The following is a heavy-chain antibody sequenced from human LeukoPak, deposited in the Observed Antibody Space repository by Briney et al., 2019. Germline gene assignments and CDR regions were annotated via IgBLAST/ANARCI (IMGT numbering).Heavy chain of an antibody. D-gene: IGHD1-26*01. CDR1: GFTFSSYA. CDR3: ATISGSFEYLDY. J-gene: IGHJ4*02. Sequence: PGGSLRLSCAASGFTFSSYAMSWVRQAPGKGLEWVSGISPSGGATYYAESVRGRFTISRDNSKNTLYLQMNSLRDDDTATYYCATISGSFEYLDYWGQGTLVTVSS. V-gene: IGHV3-23*01. CDR2: ISPSGGAT.